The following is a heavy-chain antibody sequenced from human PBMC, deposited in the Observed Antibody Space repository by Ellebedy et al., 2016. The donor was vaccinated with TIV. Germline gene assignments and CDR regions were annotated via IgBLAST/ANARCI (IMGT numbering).Heavy chain of an antibody. CDR1: GYNFLNYG. Sequence: ASVKVSCKASGYNFLNYGVSWVRQAPGQGLEFMGWISPYSGNTKYPQRLQGRVTMTTEISTATAYMEMRSLRSDDTAVYYCARNGTTSGDYWGQGTLVTVSS. V-gene: IGHV1-18*01. D-gene: IGHD1-1*01. J-gene: IGHJ4*02. CDR2: ISPYSGNT. CDR3: ARNGTTSGDY.